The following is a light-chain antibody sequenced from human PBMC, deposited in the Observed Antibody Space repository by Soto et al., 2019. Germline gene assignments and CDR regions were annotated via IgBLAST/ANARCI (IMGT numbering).Light chain of an antibody. CDR3: GSWDSSLSAYV. V-gene: IGLV1-51*01. Sequence: QSVLSQPPSASGSPGQRVTISCSGSYSNIGGNSVSWYQQLPGTAPKLLIYDDDKRPSGIPDRFSGSKSGTSATLGITGFQTGDEADYYCGSWDSSLSAYVFGTGTKLTVL. CDR2: DDD. CDR1: YSNIGGNS. J-gene: IGLJ1*01.